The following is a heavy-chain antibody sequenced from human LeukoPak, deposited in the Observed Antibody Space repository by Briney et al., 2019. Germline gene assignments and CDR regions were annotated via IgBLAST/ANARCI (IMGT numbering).Heavy chain of an antibody. V-gene: IGHV1-2*02. CDR1: GYTFTGYY. D-gene: IGHD6-19*01. J-gene: IGHJ3*02. Sequence: ASVKVSCKASGYTFTGYYMHWVRQAPGQGLEWMGWINPNSGGTNYAQKFQGRVTMTRDTSISTAYMELSSLRFDDTAFYFCARGHKSGWPDDSFDIWGQGTMVTVSS. CDR3: ARGHKSGWPDDSFDI. CDR2: INPNSGGT.